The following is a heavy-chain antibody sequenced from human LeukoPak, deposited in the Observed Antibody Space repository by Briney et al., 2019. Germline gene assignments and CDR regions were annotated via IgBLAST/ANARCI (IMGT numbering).Heavy chain of an antibody. CDR1: GSTSTRPD. J-gene: IGHJ3*02. Sequence: ASVTVSFTAAGSTSTRPDINWVRQATGKGLEWLGWMNPSDQTGYSQNFQGRLTFTRDISRNTAYMELSSLTPDDTAVYFCARYTIADGFDMWGQGTMVTVSS. D-gene: IGHD5-24*01. V-gene: IGHV1-8*01. CDR3: ARYTIADGFDM. CDR2: MNPSDQT.